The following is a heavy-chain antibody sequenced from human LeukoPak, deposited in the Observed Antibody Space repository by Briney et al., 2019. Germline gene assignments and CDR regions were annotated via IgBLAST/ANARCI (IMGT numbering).Heavy chain of an antibody. V-gene: IGHV4-39*02. CDR1: GGSISSSSYY. D-gene: IGHD4-17*01. CDR3: ARDYGDYRGYYFDF. Sequence: NPSETLSLTRTVSGGSISSSSYYWGWIRQPPGKGLEWIGSIYYSGSTYYNPSLKSRVTISVEMSKNQFSLKLSAVTAADTAVYYCARDYGDYRGYYFDFWGQGTLVTVSS. CDR2: IYYSGST. J-gene: IGHJ4*02.